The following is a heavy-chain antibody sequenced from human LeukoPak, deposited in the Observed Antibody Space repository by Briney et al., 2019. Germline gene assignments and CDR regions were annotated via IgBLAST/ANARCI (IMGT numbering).Heavy chain of an antibody. Sequence: SETLSLTCTVSGGSISSYYWSWIRQPPGKGLEWIGYIYYSGSSNYNPSLKSRVTLSLDTSKKQFSLRLSSVTAADTAVYYCARASIGIDYWGQGNLVTVSS. CDR3: ARASIGIDY. CDR2: IYYSGSS. V-gene: IGHV4-59*01. CDR1: GGSISSYY. J-gene: IGHJ4*02.